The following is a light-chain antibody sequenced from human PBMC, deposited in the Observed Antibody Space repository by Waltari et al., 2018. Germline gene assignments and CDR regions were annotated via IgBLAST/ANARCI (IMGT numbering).Light chain of an antibody. Sequence: EIVLTQSPGTLSLSPGERATLSCRANQSVSSTYLAWYQQKPGQAPRLLIYGASSRATGIPDRFSGSGSGTDFTLTISRLEPEDFAVYYCQQYGSSPPAFTFGPGTKVDIK. CDR1: QSVSSTY. CDR2: GAS. CDR3: QQYGSSPPAFT. J-gene: IGKJ3*01. V-gene: IGKV3-20*01.